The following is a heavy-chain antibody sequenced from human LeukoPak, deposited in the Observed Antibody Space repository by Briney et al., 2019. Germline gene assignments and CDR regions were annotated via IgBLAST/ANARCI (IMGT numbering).Heavy chain of an antibody. J-gene: IGHJ4*02. D-gene: IGHD1-26*01. CDR1: GFTFSNYW. Sequence: SGGSLRLSCAASGFTFSNYWMHWVRQAPGRGLVWVSRINTDGTRTSYADSVKGRFTISRDNAKNTLYLQMNSLRAEDTAVYYCAKDPYSGSYYYFDYWGQGTLVTVSS. V-gene: IGHV3-74*01. CDR3: AKDPYSGSYYYFDY. CDR2: INTDGTRT.